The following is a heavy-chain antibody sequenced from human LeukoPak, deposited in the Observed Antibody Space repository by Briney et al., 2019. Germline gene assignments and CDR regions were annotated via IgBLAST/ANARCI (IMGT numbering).Heavy chain of an antibody. V-gene: IGHV4-59*11. J-gene: IGHJ4*02. CDR3: ARGGTGADDY. Sequence: SETLSLTCTVSGASISSHYWSWIRQSPTKGLEWIGYVRHSESANYNPSLKGRVAISVDTVRNQVSLKLTSMTAADTAVYYCARGGTGADDYWGQGILVTVSS. CDR1: GASISSHY. D-gene: IGHD2-8*02. CDR2: VRHSESA.